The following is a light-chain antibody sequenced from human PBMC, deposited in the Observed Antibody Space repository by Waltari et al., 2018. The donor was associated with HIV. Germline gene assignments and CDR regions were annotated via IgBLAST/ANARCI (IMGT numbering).Light chain of an antibody. Sequence: EILLTQPPATLSLSPGERATLSCRASQSVSSYLGWYQQKPGQAPRLLIYDASNRATGIPARFSGSGSGTEFTLTISSLEPEDFAVYYCQQRSNWPLTFGGGTKVEIK. V-gene: IGKV3-11*01. CDR3: QQRSNWPLT. J-gene: IGKJ4*01. CDR2: DAS. CDR1: QSVSSY.